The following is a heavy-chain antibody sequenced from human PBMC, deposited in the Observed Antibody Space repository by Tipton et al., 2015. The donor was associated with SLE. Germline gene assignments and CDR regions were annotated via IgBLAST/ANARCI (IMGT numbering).Heavy chain of an antibody. V-gene: IGHV1-46*01. Sequence: QLVQSGAEVKKPGASVKVSCKASGYTFTSYYVHWVRQAPGEGLEWMGFVNPSGGYTSYAQKFQGRVTMTRDMSTSTVYMELSSLRSDDTAMYYCARNPYSAFDYWGQGTLITVSS. CDR3: ARNPYSAFDY. CDR2: VNPSGGYT. CDR1: GYTFTSYY. J-gene: IGHJ4*02. D-gene: IGHD2-21*01.